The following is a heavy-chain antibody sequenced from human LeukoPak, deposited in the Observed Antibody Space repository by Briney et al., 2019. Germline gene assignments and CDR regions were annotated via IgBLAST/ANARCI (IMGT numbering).Heavy chain of an antibody. D-gene: IGHD3-10*01. CDR2: IYHRGSA. Sequence: SETLSLTCTVSGGSISSYYWTWIRQPPGKGLEWIGYIYHRGSANYNPSLKSRVTISVDTSKNQFSLTLTSVTAADAAVYYCARAGDYYVSGSYLGYWGQGTLVTVSS. CDR3: ARAGDYYVSGSYLGY. V-gene: IGHV4-59*01. J-gene: IGHJ4*02. CDR1: GGSISSYY.